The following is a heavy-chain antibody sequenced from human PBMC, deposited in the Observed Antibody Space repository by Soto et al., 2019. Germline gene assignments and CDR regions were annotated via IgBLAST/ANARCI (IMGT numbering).Heavy chain of an antibody. CDR1: GYTFTSYG. D-gene: IGHD2-21*02. J-gene: IGHJ1*01. CDR2: ISAYNGNT. Sequence: EASVKVSCKASGYTFTSYGISWVRQAPGQGLEWMGWISAYNGNTNYAQKLQGRVTMTTDTSTSTAYMELRSLRSDDTAVYYCARDRKGLLVVTAGAEYFQHWGQGTLVTVSA. V-gene: IGHV1-18*01. CDR3: ARDRKGLLVVTAGAEYFQH.